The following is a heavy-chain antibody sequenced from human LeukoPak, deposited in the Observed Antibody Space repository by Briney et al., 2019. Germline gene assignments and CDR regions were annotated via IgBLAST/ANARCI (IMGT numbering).Heavy chain of an antibody. CDR2: ISGSGGST. V-gene: IGHV3-23*01. D-gene: IGHD3-3*01. J-gene: IGHJ4*02. Sequence: TGGSPRLSCAASGFTFSSYAMSWVRQAPGKGLEWVSAISGSGGSTYYADSVKGRFTISRDNSKNTLYLQMNSLRAEDTAVYYCARILEWLLSSRTDYWGQGTLVTVSS. CDR3: ARILEWLLSSRTDY. CDR1: GFTFSSYA.